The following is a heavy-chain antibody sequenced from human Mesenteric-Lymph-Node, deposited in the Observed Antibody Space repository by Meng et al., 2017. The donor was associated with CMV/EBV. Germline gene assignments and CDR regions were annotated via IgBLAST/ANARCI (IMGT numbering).Heavy chain of an antibody. J-gene: IGHJ5*02. V-gene: IGHV1-46*02. CDR2: ITPSSGDT. CDR3: ARGAGITRDWFDP. D-gene: IGHD3-10*01. CDR1: GYSLNNHY. Sequence: SGYSLNNHYMPWVRQAPGQGLEWMGIITPSSGDTTYAQKFQGRVMMTSDRSASTAYMELYSLRSEDTAVYYCARGAGITRDWFDPWGQGTLVTVSS.